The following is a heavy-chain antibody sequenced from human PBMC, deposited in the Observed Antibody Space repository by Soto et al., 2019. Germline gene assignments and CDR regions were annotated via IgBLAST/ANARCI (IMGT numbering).Heavy chain of an antibody. D-gene: IGHD3-22*01. CDR2: IFHSGST. V-gene: IGHV4-4*02. CDR1: GGSIVSSNW. CDR3: ARGSYYYDSSGYYYVGDFDY. J-gene: IGHJ4*02. Sequence: SETLSLTCAVSGGSIVSSNWWSWVRQPPGKGLEWIGEIFHSGSTNYNPSLKSRVTISVDKSKNQFSLKLSSVTAADTAVYYCARGSYYYDSSGYYYVGDFDYWGQGTLVTVSS.